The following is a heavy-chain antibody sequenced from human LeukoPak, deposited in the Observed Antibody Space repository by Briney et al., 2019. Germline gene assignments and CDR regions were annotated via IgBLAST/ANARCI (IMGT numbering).Heavy chain of an antibody. CDR1: GGSISSYY. D-gene: IGHD6-6*01. V-gene: IGHV4-4*07. CDR2: IYTSGST. J-gene: IGHJ6*03. Sequence: SETLSLTCTVSGGSISSYYWSWIRQPAGKGLEWIGRIYTSGSTNYNPSLKSRVTMSVDTSKNQFSLKLSSVTAADTAVYYCARVGIAAVPYYMDVWGKGTTVTVSS. CDR3: ARVGIAAVPYYMDV.